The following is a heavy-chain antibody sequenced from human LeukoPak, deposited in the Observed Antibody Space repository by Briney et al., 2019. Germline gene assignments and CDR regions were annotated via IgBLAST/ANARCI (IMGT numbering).Heavy chain of an antibody. D-gene: IGHD2-15*01. CDR3: ARDDGSYYFDY. V-gene: IGHV3-21*01. CDR2: ISSSSSYI. J-gene: IGHJ4*02. Sequence: GGSLRLSCAAPGFTFSSYSMNWVRQAPGKGLEWVSSISSSSSYIYYADSVKGRFTISRDNAKNSLYLQMNSLRAEDTAVYYCARDDGSYYFDYWGQGTLVTVSS. CDR1: GFTFSSYS.